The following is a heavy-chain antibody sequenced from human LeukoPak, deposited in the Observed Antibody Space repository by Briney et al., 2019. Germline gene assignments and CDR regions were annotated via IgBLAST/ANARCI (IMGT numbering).Heavy chain of an antibody. V-gene: IGHV1-18*01. CDR2: ISAYNSNT. D-gene: IGHD3-22*01. J-gene: IGHJ4*02. Sequence: GASVKVSCKASGYTFTSYGISWVRQAPGQGLEWMGWISAYNSNTNYAQKLQGRVTMTADTSTSTTYMELRSLRSDDTAVYYCARGVHYYDSSGYPFDYWGQGTLVTVSS. CDR1: GYTFTSYG. CDR3: ARGVHYYDSSGYPFDY.